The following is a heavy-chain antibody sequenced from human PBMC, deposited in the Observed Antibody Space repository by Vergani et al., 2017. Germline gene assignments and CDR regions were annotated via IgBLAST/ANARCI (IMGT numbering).Heavy chain of an antibody. V-gene: IGHV4-39*01. CDR3: ARHSTVEWLVKLGWIKP. CDR1: GASIRSSNYY. J-gene: IGHJ5*02. Sequence: QLQLQESGPGLVKPSATLSLTCSVSGASIRSSNYYWGWIRPPPGKGLDWIASIYYSGRTYYNPSLKSRVTISVDTSKNQFSLKLSSVTAADTAVYFCARHSTVEWLVKLGWIKPWGEGILVTVSS. CDR2: IYYSGRT. D-gene: IGHD6-19*01.